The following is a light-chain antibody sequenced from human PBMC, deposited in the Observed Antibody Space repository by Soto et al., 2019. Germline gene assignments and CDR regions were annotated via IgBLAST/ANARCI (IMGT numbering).Light chain of an antibody. J-gene: IGKJ1*01. V-gene: IGKV1-6*01. Sequence: AIQMTQSPSSLSASVGDRVTITCRASQGSRNYLGWYQQKPGKDPKLLIYAASSLQSGVPSRFSGSGSGTDFTLTISSLQPEDFATYYCLQDYKYPPTFGQGTKVEIK. CDR3: LQDYKYPPT. CDR1: QGSRNY. CDR2: AAS.